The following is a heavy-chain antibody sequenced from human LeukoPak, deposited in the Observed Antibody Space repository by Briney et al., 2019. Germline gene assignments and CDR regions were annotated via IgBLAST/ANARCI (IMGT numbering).Heavy chain of an antibody. CDR2: SSGSGGST. J-gene: IGHJ3*02. D-gene: IGHD3-22*01. V-gene: IGHV3-23*01. CDR3: PNAHYYDSSGYNDAFDI. Sequence: GGSLRLSCAASGFTFSSYAMSWVRQAPGKGLEWVAVSSGSGGSTYYADSVKGRFTISRDNSKNTLYLQMNSLRAEDTAVYYCPNAHYYDSSGYNDAFDIWGQGTMVTVSS. CDR1: GFTFSSYA.